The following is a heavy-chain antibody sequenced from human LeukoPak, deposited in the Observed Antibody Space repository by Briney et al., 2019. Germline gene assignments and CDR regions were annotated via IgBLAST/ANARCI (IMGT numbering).Heavy chain of an antibody. V-gene: IGHV4-59*12. D-gene: IGHD2-2*01. CDR2: IYYTGST. CDR1: GGSISRYY. CDR3: ARVGLDISTHLDY. Sequence: RPSETLSLTCTVSGGSISRYYWSWIRQPPGKGLEWIGNIYYTGSTNYNPSLKSRVTISVDTSKNQFSLKLSSVTAADTAVYYCARVGLDISTHLDYWGQGTLVTVSS. J-gene: IGHJ4*02.